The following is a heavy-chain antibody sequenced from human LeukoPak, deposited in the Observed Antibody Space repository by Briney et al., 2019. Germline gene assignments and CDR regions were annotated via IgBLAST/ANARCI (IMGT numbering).Heavy chain of an antibody. CDR3: AKDPRFCSSTTCYYGMDV. V-gene: IGHV3-23*01. Sequence: GGSLRLSCAASGFTFSNYAMSWVRQAPGKGLEWVSAISGSGGSTYYADSVQGRFTISRDNSKNTLDLQMNSLRAEDTAVYYCAKDPRFCSSTTCYYGMDVWGQGTTVTVSS. J-gene: IGHJ6*02. D-gene: IGHD2-2*01. CDR1: GFTFSNYA. CDR2: ISGSGGST.